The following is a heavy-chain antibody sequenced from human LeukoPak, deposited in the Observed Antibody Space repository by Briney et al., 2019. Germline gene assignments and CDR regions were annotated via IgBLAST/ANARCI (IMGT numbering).Heavy chain of an antibody. V-gene: IGHV3-74*01. D-gene: IGHD2-15*01. J-gene: IGHJ4*02. CDR3: ARGPRPDTVAVVAATPDFDY. CDR2: IKGDGSII. CDR1: GFTFSSYW. Sequence: GGSLRLSCAASGFTFSSYWMHWVRQAPGKGLVWVSRIKGDGSIISYADSVKGRFTISRDNAKNTLYLQMNSLRAEDTAVYYCARGPRPDTVAVVAATPDFDYWGQGTLVTVSS.